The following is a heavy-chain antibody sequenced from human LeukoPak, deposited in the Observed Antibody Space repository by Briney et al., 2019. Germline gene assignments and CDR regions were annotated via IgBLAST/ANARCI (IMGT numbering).Heavy chain of an antibody. J-gene: IGHJ4*02. CDR3: ARVGSGGAWFDF. CDR2: VYATGTT. CDR1: SGSITGYY. D-gene: IGHD6-19*01. V-gene: IGHV4-59*01. Sequence: SETLSLTCTVSSGSITGYYWSWIRQPPGKGLEWIAYVYATGTTNYNPSLETRATISIDTSKNQLSLTLTSLTATDTAVYYCARVGSGGAWFDFWGQGALVSISS.